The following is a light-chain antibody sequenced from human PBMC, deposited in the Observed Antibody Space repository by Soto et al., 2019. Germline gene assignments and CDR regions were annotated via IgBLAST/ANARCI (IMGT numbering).Light chain of an antibody. J-gene: IGKJ4*01. CDR1: QSVSGQ. V-gene: IGKV3-15*01. Sequence: EIVMTQSPATLSVSPGERATLSCRASQSVSGQLAWYQQKPGQAPRLLIYGASTRATGIPARFSGSGSGTDVTLTISSLQSEDFAVYYCQQYKKWPPLTFGGGTKVEIK. CDR2: GAS. CDR3: QQYKKWPPLT.